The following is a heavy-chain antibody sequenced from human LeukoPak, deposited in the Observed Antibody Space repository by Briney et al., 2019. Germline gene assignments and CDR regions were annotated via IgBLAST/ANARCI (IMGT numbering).Heavy chain of an antibody. J-gene: IGHJ4*02. CDR3: AGLRGYKYGFYY. CDR1: SRSFSAYY. CDR2: VSHSGTT. D-gene: IGHD5-18*01. V-gene: IGHV4-34*01. Sequence: SETLSLTCAVYSRSFSAYYWTWIRQPPGKGLEWIGEVSHSGTTNCNPSLKSRVTISVDTSQNQFSLTLTSVTAADTAIYYCAGLRGYKYGFYYWGQGTLVTVSS.